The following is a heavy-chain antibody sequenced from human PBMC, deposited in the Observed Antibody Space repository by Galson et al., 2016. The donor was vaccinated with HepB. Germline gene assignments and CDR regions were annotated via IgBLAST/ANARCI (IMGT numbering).Heavy chain of an antibody. CDR3: AKASVYSNTWLNF. CDR2: TSNLVDST. Sequence: SLRLSCAASGFIFSSSVMSWVRQAPGKGLEWVLVTSNLVDSTYYTDSVKGRFTISRDNSRNTLYLQMNSLRAEDTAVYYCAKASVYSNTWLNFWGQGTLVTVSS. J-gene: IGHJ5*01. V-gene: IGHV3-23*01. CDR1: GFIFSSSV. D-gene: IGHD6-13*01.